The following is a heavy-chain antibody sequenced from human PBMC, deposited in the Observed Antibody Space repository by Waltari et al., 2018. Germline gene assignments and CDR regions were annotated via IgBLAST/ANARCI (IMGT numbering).Heavy chain of an antibody. V-gene: IGHV1-69*12. CDR2: IIPIFVTA. D-gene: IGHD2-2*01. CDR1: GGTFSSYA. CDR3: ARDSPSRYCSSTSCYGLNWFDP. Sequence: QVQLVQSGAEVKKPGSSVKVSCKASGGTFSSYAISWVRQAPGQGLEWMGGIIPIFVTANYAQKFQGRVTITADESTSTAYMELSSLRSEDTAVYYCARDSPSRYCSSTSCYGLNWFDPWGQGTLVTVSS. J-gene: IGHJ5*02.